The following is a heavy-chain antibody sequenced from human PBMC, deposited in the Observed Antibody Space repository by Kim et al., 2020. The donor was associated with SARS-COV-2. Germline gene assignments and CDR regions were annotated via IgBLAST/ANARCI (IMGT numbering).Heavy chain of an antibody. CDR3: ARDNPHIGGVIVAGAFDI. V-gene: IGHV4-30-2*05. D-gene: IGHD3-16*02. Sequence: LKSRVTISVDTSKNQFSLKLSSVTAADTAVYYCARDNPHIGGVIVAGAFDIWGQGTMVTVSS. J-gene: IGHJ3*02.